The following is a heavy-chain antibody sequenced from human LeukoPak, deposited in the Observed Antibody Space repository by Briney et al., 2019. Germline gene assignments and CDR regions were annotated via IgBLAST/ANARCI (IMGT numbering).Heavy chain of an antibody. V-gene: IGHV3-21*01. Sequence: NSSETLSLTCAVNGGSFSGFYWSWIRQPPGKGLEWVSSISSSSSYIYYADSVKGRFTISRDNAKNSLYLQMNSLRAEDTAVYYCARDYGEYYYDSSGYYGGFDYWGQGTLVTVSS. D-gene: IGHD3-22*01. CDR1: GGSFSGFY. J-gene: IGHJ4*02. CDR3: ARDYGEYYYDSSGYYGGFDY. CDR2: ISSSSSYI.